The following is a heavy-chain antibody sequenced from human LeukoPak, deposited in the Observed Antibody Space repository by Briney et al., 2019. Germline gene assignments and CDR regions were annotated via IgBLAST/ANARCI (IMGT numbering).Heavy chain of an antibody. V-gene: IGHV3-23*01. CDR1: GFTFSSYA. Sequence: PGGSLRLSCAASGFTFSSYAMSWVRQAPGKGLEWVSAISGSGGSTYYADSVKGRFTISRDNSKNTLYLQVNSLRAEDTAVYYCAKARILTGYYTSATDYWGQGTLVTVSS. CDR3: AKARILTGYYTSATDY. D-gene: IGHD3-9*01. CDR2: ISGSGGST. J-gene: IGHJ4*02.